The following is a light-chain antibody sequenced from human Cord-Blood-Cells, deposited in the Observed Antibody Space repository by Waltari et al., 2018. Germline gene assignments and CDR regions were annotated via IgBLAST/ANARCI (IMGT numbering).Light chain of an antibody. CDR1: SRDVGGYIY. V-gene: IGLV2-11*01. CDR2: DVS. CDR3: CSYAGSYTYV. J-gene: IGLJ1*01. Sequence: QPALTQPPSCSGSPGQSVTIPCTGTSRDVGGYIYVSWYQQHPGKAPKLMIYDVSKRPSVLPHRSSGSKSGTTASLTISGLQAEDEADYYRCSYAGSYTYVFGTGTKVTVL.